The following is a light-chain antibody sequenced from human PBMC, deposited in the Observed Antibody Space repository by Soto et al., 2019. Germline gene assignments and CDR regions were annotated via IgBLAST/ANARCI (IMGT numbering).Light chain of an antibody. CDR3: CSYAGSDTHYV. CDR1: SSDVGGYNY. Sequence: QSALTQPRSVSGSPGQSVTISCTGTSSDVGGYNYVSWYQQQPGKAPKLMIYDVSKRPSVVPDRFSGSKSGNTASLTISGLQAEDDAEDYCCSYAGSDTHYVFGTGTKLTVL. J-gene: IGLJ1*01. CDR2: DVS. V-gene: IGLV2-11*01.